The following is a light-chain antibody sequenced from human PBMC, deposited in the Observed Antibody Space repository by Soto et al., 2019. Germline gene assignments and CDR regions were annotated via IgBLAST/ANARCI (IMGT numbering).Light chain of an antibody. CDR1: QSVSSN. Sequence: EIVMTQSPATLSESPGERATLSCGASQSVSSNLAWYQQKPGQAPRLLIYGASTRATGIPARFSGSGSGTEFTLTISSLQSEDFAVYYCQQYNNWPPGNTFGQGTKLEIK. CDR2: GAS. J-gene: IGKJ2*01. CDR3: QQYNNWPPGNT. V-gene: IGKV3-15*01.